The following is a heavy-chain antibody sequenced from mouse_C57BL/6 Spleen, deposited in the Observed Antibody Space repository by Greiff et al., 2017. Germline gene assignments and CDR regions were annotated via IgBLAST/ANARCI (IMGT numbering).Heavy chain of an antibody. CDR3: ARLGRGYFDV. CDR2: INPNNGGT. V-gene: IGHV1-18*01. CDR1: GYTFTDYN. Sequence: VQLKESGPELVKPGASVKIPCKASGYTFTDYNMAWVKQSHGKSLEWIGDINPNNGGTIYNQKFKGKATLTVDKSSSTAYMELRSLTSEDTAVYYCARLGRGYFDVWGTGTTVTVSS. J-gene: IGHJ1*03. D-gene: IGHD4-1*01.